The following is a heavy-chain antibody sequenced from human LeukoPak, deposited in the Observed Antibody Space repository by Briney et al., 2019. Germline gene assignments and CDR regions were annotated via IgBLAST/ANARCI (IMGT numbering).Heavy chain of an antibody. Sequence: SETVSLTCTVSGGSISSSSYYWGWIRQPPGKGLEWIGSIYYSGSTYYNPSLKSRVTISVDTSKNQFSLKLSSVTAADTAVYYCAGTYCGGDCYRARGYFDLWGRGTLDTVSS. J-gene: IGHJ2*01. V-gene: IGHV4-39*01. CDR3: AGTYCGGDCYRARGYFDL. D-gene: IGHD2-21*02. CDR1: GGSISSSSYY. CDR2: IYYSGST.